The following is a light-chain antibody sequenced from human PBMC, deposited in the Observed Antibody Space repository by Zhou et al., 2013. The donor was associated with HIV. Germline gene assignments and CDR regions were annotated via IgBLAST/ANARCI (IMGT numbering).Light chain of an antibody. J-gene: IGKJ3*01. Sequence: IVMTQSPATLSLAPGETATLSCRASQTLDTNLAWYQQRPGQAPRLLIFGASSRATGVPARFSGSGSGTDFTLTISDLQSEDFAVYYCQQYNNWPRMAFGPGTKVDIK. CDR1: QTLDTN. V-gene: IGKV3-15*01. CDR3: QQYNNWPRMA. CDR2: GAS.